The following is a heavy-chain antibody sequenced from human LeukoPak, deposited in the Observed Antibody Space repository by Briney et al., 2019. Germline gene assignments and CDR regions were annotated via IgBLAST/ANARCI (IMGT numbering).Heavy chain of an antibody. CDR1: GFTFSSYS. CDR2: ISSSSYI. V-gene: IGHV3-21*01. J-gene: IGHJ3*02. CDR3: GREGLVSGPCCSGFDI. Sequence: GGSLRLSCAASGFTFSSYSMNWVRQAPGKGLEWVSSISSSSYIYYADSVKGRFTISRDNAKNSLYLQMNSLRAEDTAVYYCGREGLVSGPCCSGFDIWGQGAMVTVSS. D-gene: IGHD2-15*01.